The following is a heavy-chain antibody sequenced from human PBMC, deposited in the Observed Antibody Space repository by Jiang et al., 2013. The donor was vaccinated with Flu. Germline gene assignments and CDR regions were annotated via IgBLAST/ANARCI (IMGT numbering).Heavy chain of an antibody. Sequence: LVESGGGLVKPGGSLRLSCAASGFTFSSYAMHWVRQAPGKGLEWVAVISYDGSNKYYADSVKGRFTISRDNSKNTLYLQMNSLRAEDTAVYYCARDGPFSSGWYTEFDYWGQGTLVTVSS. CDR1: GFTFSSYA. CDR2: ISYDGSNK. CDR3: ARDGPFSSGWYTEFDY. J-gene: IGHJ4*02. D-gene: IGHD6-19*01. V-gene: IGHV3-30-3*01.